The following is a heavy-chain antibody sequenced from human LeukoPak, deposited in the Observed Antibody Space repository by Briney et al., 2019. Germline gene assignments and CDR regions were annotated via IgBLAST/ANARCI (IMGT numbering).Heavy chain of an antibody. CDR2: IKQDGSGK. Sequence: PGGSLRLSCAASGFTFSNYWMTWIRQAPGKGLEWVANIKQDGSGKYYVDSVKGRFTISRDNAKNSLYLQLNSLRAEDTAVYYCAREARAPNGWGQGTPVIVSS. CDR1: GFTFSNYW. V-gene: IGHV3-7*01. CDR3: AREARAPNG. J-gene: IGHJ4*02. D-gene: IGHD2-8*01.